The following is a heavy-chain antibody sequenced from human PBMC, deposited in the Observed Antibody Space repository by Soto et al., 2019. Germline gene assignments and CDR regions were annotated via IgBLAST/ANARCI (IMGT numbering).Heavy chain of an antibody. D-gene: IGHD3-16*01. CDR3: ARGRDYLGGDFDY. V-gene: IGHV3-30-3*01. CDR1: GXTFSNYG. CDR2: ISYDGSNK. J-gene: IGHJ4*02. Sequence: LRLSFTASGXTFSNYGMHWVRQAPGKGLKWVAVISYDGSNKYYADSVKGRFTISRDNSKNTLYLQMNSLRAEDTAVYYCARGRDYLGGDFDYWGQGTLVTVSS.